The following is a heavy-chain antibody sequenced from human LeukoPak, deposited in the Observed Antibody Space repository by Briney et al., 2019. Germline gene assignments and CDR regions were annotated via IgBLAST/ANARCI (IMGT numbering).Heavy chain of an antibody. CDR2: ISSSSSYI. D-gene: IGHD3-22*01. CDR1: GFTFSSYS. CDR3: ARGNYYDSRGVPYYFDY. J-gene: IGHJ4*02. Sequence: GGSLRLSCAASGFTFSSYSMNWVRQAPGNGLEWVSSISSSSSYIYYADSVKGRFTISRDNAKNSLYLQMNSLRAEDTAVYYCARGNYYDSRGVPYYFDYWGQGTLVTVSS. V-gene: IGHV3-21*01.